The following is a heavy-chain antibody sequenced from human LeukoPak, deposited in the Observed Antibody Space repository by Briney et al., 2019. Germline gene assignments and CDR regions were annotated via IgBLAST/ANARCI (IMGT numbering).Heavy chain of an antibody. CDR2: IYYSGST. D-gene: IGHD3-22*01. V-gene: IGHV4-59*08. CDR1: GGSISSYY. J-gene: IGHJ4*02. Sequence: PSETLSLTCTVSGGSISSYYWSWIRQPPGKGLEWIGYIYYSGSTNYNPSLKGRVTISVDTSKNQFSLKLSSVTAADTAVYYCARSSGDYYDSSGYSHWGQGTLVTVSS. CDR3: ARSSGDYYDSSGYSH.